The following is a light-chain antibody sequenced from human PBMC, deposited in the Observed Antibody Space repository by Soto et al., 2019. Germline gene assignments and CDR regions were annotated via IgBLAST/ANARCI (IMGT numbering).Light chain of an antibody. J-gene: IGLJ2*01. CDR2: GNS. Sequence: QSVLTQPPSVSVAPGQRVTISCTGSSSNIGAGYDVHWYQQLPGTAPKLLIYGNSNRPSGVPDRFSGSKSGTSASLAITGLQAEDEADYYCQSYDSSLSVVVFGGGTKLAV. V-gene: IGLV1-40*01. CDR1: SSNIGAGYD. CDR3: QSYDSSLSVVV.